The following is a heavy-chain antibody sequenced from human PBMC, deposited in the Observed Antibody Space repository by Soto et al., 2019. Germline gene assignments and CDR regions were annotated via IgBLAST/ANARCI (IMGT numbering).Heavy chain of an antibody. CDR3: ARLYIAVAGTNAFDI. CDR2: IYYSGST. V-gene: IGHV4-59*08. D-gene: IGHD6-19*01. CDR1: GGSISSYY. Sequence: SETLSLTCTVSGGSISSYYWSWIRQPPGKGLEWIGYIYYSGSTNYNPSLKSRVTISVDTSKNQFSLKLSSVTAADTAVYYCARLYIAVAGTNAFDIWGQGTMVTVSS. J-gene: IGHJ3*02.